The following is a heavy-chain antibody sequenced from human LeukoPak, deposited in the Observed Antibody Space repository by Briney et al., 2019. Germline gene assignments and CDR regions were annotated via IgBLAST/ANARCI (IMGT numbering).Heavy chain of an antibody. Sequence: SQTLSLTCAISGDSVSSNSAAWNWIRQSPSRGLEWLGGTYYRSKWYNDYAVSVKSRITINPDTSKNQFSLQLNSVTPEDTAVYYCAREPIRDYYDSSGYYFLFDYWGQGTLVTVSS. CDR3: AREPIRDYYDSSGYYFLFDY. J-gene: IGHJ4*02. D-gene: IGHD3-22*01. CDR1: GDSVSSNSAA. CDR2: TYYRSKWYN. V-gene: IGHV6-1*01.